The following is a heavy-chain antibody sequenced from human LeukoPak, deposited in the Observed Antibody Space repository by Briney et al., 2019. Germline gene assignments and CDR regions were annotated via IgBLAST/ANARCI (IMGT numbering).Heavy chain of an antibody. V-gene: IGHV1-69*13. CDR1: GGTFSSYA. CDR3: ATRGGKYSSTFDY. D-gene: IGHD6-13*01. CDR2: IIPIFGTA. Sequence: SVQVSCKASGGTFSSYAISWVRQAPGQGLEWMGGIIPIFGTANYAQKFQGRVTITADESTSTAYMELSSLRSEDTAVYYCATRGGKYSSTFDYWGQGTLVTVCS. J-gene: IGHJ4*02.